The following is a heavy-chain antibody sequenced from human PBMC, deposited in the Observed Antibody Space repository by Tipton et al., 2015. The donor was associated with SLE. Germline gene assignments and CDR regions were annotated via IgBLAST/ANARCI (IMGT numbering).Heavy chain of an antibody. J-gene: IGHJ3*02. Sequence: TLSLTCTVSGGSISSSSYYWGWIRQPPGKGLEWIGSIYYSGSTYYNPSLKSRVTISVDTSKNQFSPKLSSVTAADTAVYYCARDQSTYYYDSSGRDAFDIWGQGTMVTVSS. CDR2: IYYSGST. CDR3: ARDQSTYYYDSSGRDAFDI. D-gene: IGHD3-22*01. V-gene: IGHV4-39*07. CDR1: GGSISSSSYY.